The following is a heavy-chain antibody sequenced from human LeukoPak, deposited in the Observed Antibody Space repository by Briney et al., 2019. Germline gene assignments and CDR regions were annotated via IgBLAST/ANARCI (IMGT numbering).Heavy chain of an antibody. CDR2: INHSGST. V-gene: IGHV4-34*01. J-gene: IGHJ4*02. D-gene: IGHD2-21*02. CDR3: ARGSMAYCGGDCSLDY. Sequence: SETLCLTCAVYGGSFSGYYWSWIRQPPGKGLEWIGEINHSGSTNYNPSLKSRVTMSVDTSKNQFSLKLSSVTAADTAVYYCARGSMAYCGGDCSLDYWGQGTLVTVSS. CDR1: GGSFSGYY.